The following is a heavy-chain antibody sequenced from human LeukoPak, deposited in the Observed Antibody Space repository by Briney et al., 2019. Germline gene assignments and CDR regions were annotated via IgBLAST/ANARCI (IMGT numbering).Heavy chain of an antibody. CDR3: ARHDVAGATTDYFQH. D-gene: IGHD1-26*01. CDR2: INHSGST. J-gene: IGHJ1*01. CDR1: GGSFSGYY. V-gene: IGHV4-34*01. Sequence: KPSETLSLTCAVYGGSFSGYYWSWIRQPPGKGLEWIGEINHSGSTNYNPSLKSRVTISVDTSKNQFSLKLSSVTAADTTVYYCARHDVAGATTDYFQHWGQGTLVTVSS.